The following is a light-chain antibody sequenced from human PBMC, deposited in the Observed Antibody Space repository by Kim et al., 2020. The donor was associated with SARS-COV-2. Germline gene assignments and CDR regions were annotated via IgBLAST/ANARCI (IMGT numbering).Light chain of an antibody. J-gene: IGKJ4*01. Sequence: LSPEEKATPSCRASQSISSYLAWYQQKPGQAPRLLIYDASNRATGIPARFSGSGSGTDFTLTISGLEPEDFAVYYCQQRSNWPLTFGGGTKVDIK. CDR2: DAS. CDR3: QQRSNWPLT. CDR1: QSISSY. V-gene: IGKV3-11*01.